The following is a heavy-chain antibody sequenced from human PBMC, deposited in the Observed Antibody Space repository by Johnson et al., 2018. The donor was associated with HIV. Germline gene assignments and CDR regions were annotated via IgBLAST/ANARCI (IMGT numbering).Heavy chain of an antibody. CDR3: ARTLWFRELLGAFDI. Sequence: QVQLVESGGGLVKPGGSLRLSCAASGLTFSNAGMNWVRQAPGKGLEWVAGIRCDGGKKYYADSMKGRFTISRDNSKNTLYLQMNSLRAEDTAVSYCARTLWFRELLGAFDIWGQGTMVTVSS. CDR1: GLTFSNAG. V-gene: IGHV3-33*08. D-gene: IGHD3-10*01. J-gene: IGHJ3*02. CDR2: IRCDGGKK.